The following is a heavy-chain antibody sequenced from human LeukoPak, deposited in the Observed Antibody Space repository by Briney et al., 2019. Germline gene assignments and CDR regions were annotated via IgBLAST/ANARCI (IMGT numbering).Heavy chain of an antibody. CDR1: GYTFTSYG. Sequence: VASVKVSCKASGYTFTSYGISWVRQAPGQGLEWMGWISAYNGNTNYAQKLQGRVTMTTDTSTSTAYMELRSLRSDDTAVYYCARVKAVLQYFDWSTPGGWFDPWGQGTLVTVSS. CDR3: ARVKAVLQYFDWSTPGGWFDP. CDR2: ISAYNGNT. D-gene: IGHD3-9*01. J-gene: IGHJ5*02. V-gene: IGHV1-18*04.